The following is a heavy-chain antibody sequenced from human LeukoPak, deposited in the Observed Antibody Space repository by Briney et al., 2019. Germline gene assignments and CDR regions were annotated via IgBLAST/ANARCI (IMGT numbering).Heavy chain of an antibody. J-gene: IGHJ3*02. CDR1: GFTFGNYW. Sequence: GGSLRLSCAGYGFTFGNYWMAWVRQAPGKGLEWVANIKEDGSEKYYLDSVEGRFTISRDNAKSSAYLQMNSLRAEDTAVYYCAGRIFDIWGQGTMVTVSS. CDR2: IKEDGSEK. V-gene: IGHV3-7*01. CDR3: AGRIFDI.